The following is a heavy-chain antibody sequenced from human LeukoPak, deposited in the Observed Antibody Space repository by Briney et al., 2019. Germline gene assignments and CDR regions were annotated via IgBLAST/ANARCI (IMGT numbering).Heavy chain of an antibody. J-gene: IGHJ5*02. CDR1: EFAFSSYS. V-gene: IGHV3-21*01. CDR2: ISSSGDFI. CDR3: ARSLKWYCSGGSCYSAPSTSDFNWFDP. Sequence: GGSLRLSCAASEFAFSSYSMSWVRQAPGKGLQWVSSISSSGDFISYADSLKGRFTISRDNARNSLYLQMNSLRAEDTAMYYCARSLKWYCSGGSCYSAPSTSDFNWFDPWGQGTLVTVSS. D-gene: IGHD2-15*01.